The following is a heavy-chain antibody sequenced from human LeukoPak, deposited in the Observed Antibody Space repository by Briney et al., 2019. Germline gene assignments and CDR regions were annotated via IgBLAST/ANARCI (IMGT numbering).Heavy chain of an antibody. V-gene: IGHV3-11*01. Sequence: KTGGSLRLSCAASGFTFSDYYMSWIRQAPGKGLEWVSYISSSGSTIYYADSVKGRFTISRDNSKNTLYLQMNSLRAEDTAVYYCAKDYLDYYDSSGFDPWGQGTLVTVSS. D-gene: IGHD3-22*01. CDR3: AKDYLDYYDSSGFDP. CDR1: GFTFSDYY. J-gene: IGHJ5*02. CDR2: ISSSGSTI.